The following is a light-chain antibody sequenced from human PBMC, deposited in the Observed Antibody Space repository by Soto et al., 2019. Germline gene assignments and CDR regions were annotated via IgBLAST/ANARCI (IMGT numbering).Light chain of an antibody. V-gene: IGLV1-47*02. CDR3: ATWDDSLSGRV. J-gene: IGLJ3*02. Sequence: QSVLTQPPSASGTPGQRVTISCSGSSSNVGNHFVYWYQHLPGTAPRLLIYNSNQRPSRVPDRFSGSKSGASASLAISGLRADDAGDYYCATWDDSLSGRVFGGGTQLTVL. CDR1: SSNVGNHF. CDR2: NSN.